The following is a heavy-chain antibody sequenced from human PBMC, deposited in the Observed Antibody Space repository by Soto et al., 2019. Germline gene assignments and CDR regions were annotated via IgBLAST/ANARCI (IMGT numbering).Heavy chain of an antibody. Sequence: SLRLSCAASGFTFSSYWMHWVRQAPGKGLVWVSRINSDGSLTSYADSVNGRFTISRDNAKNTLYLQMNSLRAEDTAVYYCARDNSEYTRPFDYWGQGTLVTVSS. CDR2: INSDGSLT. CDR1: GFTFSSYW. D-gene: IGHD5-18*01. J-gene: IGHJ4*02. V-gene: IGHV3-74*01. CDR3: ARDNSEYTRPFDY.